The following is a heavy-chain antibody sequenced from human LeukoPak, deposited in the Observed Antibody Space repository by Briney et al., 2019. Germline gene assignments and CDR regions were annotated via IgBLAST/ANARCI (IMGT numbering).Heavy chain of an antibody. Sequence: GGSLRLSCAASGFTFSSYGMHWVRQAPGKGLGWVAVISYDGSNEYYADSVKGRFTISRDNSKNTLYLQMNSLRAEDTAVYYCAKATYYYGSGSYYNLDYWGQGTLVTVSS. CDR3: AKATYYYGSGSYYNLDY. V-gene: IGHV3-30*18. D-gene: IGHD3-10*01. CDR1: GFTFSSYG. J-gene: IGHJ4*02. CDR2: ISYDGSNE.